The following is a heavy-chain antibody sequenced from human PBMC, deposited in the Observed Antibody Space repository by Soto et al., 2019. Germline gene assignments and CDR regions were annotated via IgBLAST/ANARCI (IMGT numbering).Heavy chain of an antibody. D-gene: IGHD1-26*01. CDR3: ATWRSYSGSYCFDY. Sequence: QVQLVQSGAEVKKPGSSVKVSCEAFGGTSHTYTINWVRQAPGQGLEWIGQIIPKYDSVNYAQRFQGRVTISADKSTNTAYRELSSLRSEDTALDYCATWRSYSGSYCFDYGGQGTLGSVSS. CDR1: GGTSHTYT. V-gene: IGHV1-69*06. J-gene: IGHJ4*02. CDR2: IIPKYDSV.